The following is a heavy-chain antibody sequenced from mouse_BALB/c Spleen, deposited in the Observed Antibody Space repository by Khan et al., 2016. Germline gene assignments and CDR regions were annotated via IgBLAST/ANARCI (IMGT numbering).Heavy chain of an antibody. Sequence: VQLQQSGAELVKAGASIKLSCTASGFTIKDTYLHWVRQRPEQGLEWIGRIDPTNGNTKYESKFQGKATITSDTSSNTAYLQLSSPTSEDTAVFYCVSTSNVALDYWGQGTSVTVSS. CDR3: VSTSNVALDY. CDR2: IDPTNGNT. J-gene: IGHJ4*01. D-gene: IGHD2-5*01. CDR1: GFTIKDTY. V-gene: IGHV14-3*02.